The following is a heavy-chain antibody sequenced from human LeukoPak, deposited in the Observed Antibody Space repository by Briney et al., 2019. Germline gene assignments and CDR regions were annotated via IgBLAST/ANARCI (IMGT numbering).Heavy chain of an antibody. Sequence: GGSLRLSWAAAGFTFSSYAMSWVRQAPGKGLEWLSAISGSGGSTYCADSVKGRFTISRDNSKNTLYLQMNSLRAEDTAVYYCAKNDYGDYVMDVWGQGTTVTVSS. CDR3: AKNDYGDYVMDV. D-gene: IGHD4-17*01. J-gene: IGHJ6*02. CDR2: ISGSGGST. CDR1: GFTFSSYA. V-gene: IGHV3-23*01.